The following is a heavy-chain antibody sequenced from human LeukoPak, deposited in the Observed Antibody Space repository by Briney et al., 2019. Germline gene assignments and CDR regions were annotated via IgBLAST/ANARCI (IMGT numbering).Heavy chain of an antibody. Sequence: ALVKVCGKASGYTFTGNYMHWVRQAPGQGLEWMGWINPNSGGTNYAQKFQGRVTMTRDTSISTAYMDLRSLRSDDTAVYYCARTLYPGIAGADFWGQGTLVTVSS. CDR2: INPNSGGT. D-gene: IGHD6-13*01. J-gene: IGHJ4*02. CDR3: ARTLYPGIAGADF. CDR1: GYTFTGNY. V-gene: IGHV1-2*02.